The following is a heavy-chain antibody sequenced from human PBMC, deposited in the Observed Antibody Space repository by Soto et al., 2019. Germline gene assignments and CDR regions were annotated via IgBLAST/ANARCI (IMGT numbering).Heavy chain of an antibody. CDR3: ARDDCGSPSCLNY. Sequence: PSETLSLTCAVYGGSLSGDYWSWIRQPPGKGLEWIGEINHSGSTNYNPSLKSRVTISVDTSKNQFSLKLSSVTAADTAVYYCARDDCGSPSCLNYWGQGTLVTVSS. CDR1: GGSLSGDY. CDR2: INHSGST. D-gene: IGHD2-2*01. J-gene: IGHJ4*02. V-gene: IGHV4-34*01.